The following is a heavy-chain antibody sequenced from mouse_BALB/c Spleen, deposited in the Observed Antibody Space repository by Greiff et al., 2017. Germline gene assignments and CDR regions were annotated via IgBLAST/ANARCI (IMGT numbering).Heavy chain of an antibody. CDR2: INPSNGGT. Sequence: QVQLQQSGPELVKPGASVRISCKASGYTFTSYYMYWVKQRPGQGLEWIGEINPSNGGTNFNEKFKSKATLTVDKSSSTAYMQLSSLTSEDSAVYYCTRSTMITPYYFDYWGQGTTLTVSS. CDR3: TRSTMITPYYFDY. V-gene: IGHV1S81*02. D-gene: IGHD2-4*01. CDR1: GYTFTSYY. J-gene: IGHJ2*01.